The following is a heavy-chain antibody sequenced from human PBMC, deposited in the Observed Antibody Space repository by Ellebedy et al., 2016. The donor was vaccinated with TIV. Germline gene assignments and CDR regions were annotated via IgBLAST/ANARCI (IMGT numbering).Heavy chain of an antibody. J-gene: IGHJ4*02. V-gene: IGHV3-48*04. D-gene: IGHD5-24*01. CDR1: GFTFSSYS. CDR3: VRDGDGYNFDY. Sequence: GESLKISCAASGFTFSSYSMNWVRQAPGKGLEWVSYITGISSTIYYADSVKGRFTFSRDNTRNTLYLQMNSLRVEDTAVYYCVRDGDGYNFDYWGQGALVTVSS. CDR2: ITGISSTI.